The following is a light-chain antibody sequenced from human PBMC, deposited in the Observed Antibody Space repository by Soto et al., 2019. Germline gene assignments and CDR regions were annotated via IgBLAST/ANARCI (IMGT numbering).Light chain of an antibody. Sequence: VLPQSPDTLSLSPGDRATLSCRASQNVRSTFLARYQQKPGQAPRLLIYGASNRAAGIPERFSGSASGTEFTLTISRLEPDDSAVYYCQQYHDSPMNTFGQGTKLQIK. J-gene: IGKJ2*01. CDR2: GAS. CDR1: QNVRSTF. V-gene: IGKV3-20*01. CDR3: QQYHDSPMNT.